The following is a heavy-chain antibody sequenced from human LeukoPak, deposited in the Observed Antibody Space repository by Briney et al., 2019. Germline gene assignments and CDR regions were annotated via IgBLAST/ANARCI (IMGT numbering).Heavy chain of an antibody. CDR3: GRVYCSTTSCYDYYDYYMDV. Sequence: GGSLRLSCTASGFSFDDYGMSWVRHVPGKGLEWVSGINWDCASTGYADSVKGRFTISRDNGKNSLYLQMNSLRVEDTALYFCGRVYCSTTSCYDYYDYYMDVWGKGTTVTVSS. J-gene: IGHJ6*03. CDR2: INWDCAST. CDR1: GFSFDDYG. D-gene: IGHD2-2*01. V-gene: IGHV3-20*04.